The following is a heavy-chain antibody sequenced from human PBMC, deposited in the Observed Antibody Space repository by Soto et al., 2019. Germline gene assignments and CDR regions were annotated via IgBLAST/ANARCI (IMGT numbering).Heavy chain of an antibody. V-gene: IGHV3-23*01. CDR1: GFTFRSYA. CDR3: AKEDDFWSGSPIDP. J-gene: IGHJ5*02. Sequence: GGALRLSWAASGFTFRSYARSWVLQAPGKRLEWVSAISGSGGSTYYAASVKGRFTISRDNSKNTLYLQMNSLRAEDTAVYYCAKEDDFWSGSPIDPWGQGTLVTVSS. D-gene: IGHD3-3*01. CDR2: ISGSGGST.